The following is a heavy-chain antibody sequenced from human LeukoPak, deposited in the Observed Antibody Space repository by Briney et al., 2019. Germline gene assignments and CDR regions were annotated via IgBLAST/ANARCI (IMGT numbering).Heavy chain of an antibody. CDR1: GYSFTSYW. V-gene: IGHV5-51*01. CDR2: IYPADFDT. D-gene: IGHD2-21*02. J-gene: IGHJ5*02. CDR3: ARSCNGDCYFHNWFDP. Sequence: GESLKISCKGSGYSFTSYWIGWVRQMPGKGLEWMGIIYPADFDTKYNPSFQGQFTISVDRSINTAFLQWNSLKASDTAMYYCARSCNGDCYFHNWFDPWGQGTLVTVSS.